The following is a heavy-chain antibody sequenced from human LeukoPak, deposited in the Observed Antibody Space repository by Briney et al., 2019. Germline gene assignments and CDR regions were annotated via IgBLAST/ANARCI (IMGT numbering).Heavy chain of an antibody. CDR1: GGSISSSSYY. V-gene: IGHV4-39*07. D-gene: IGHD5-12*01. J-gene: IGHJ3*02. CDR3: ARGRRGYSGYDYEEDAFDI. Sequence: SETLSLTCTVSGGSISSSSYYWGWIRQPPGKGLEWIGSMYYSGSTYYNPSLKSRVTISVDTSKNQFSLKLSSVTAADTAVYYCARGRRGYSGYDYEEDAFDIWGQGTMVTVSS. CDR2: MYYSGST.